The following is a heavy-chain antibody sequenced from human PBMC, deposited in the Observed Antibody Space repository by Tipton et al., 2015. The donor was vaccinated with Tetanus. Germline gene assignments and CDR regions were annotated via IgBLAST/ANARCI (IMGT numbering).Heavy chain of an antibody. CDR1: GLTFHELA. Sequence: RSLRLSCAASGLTFHELAMHWVRQAPGRGLEWVSGIMWDGSKVGYADSVKGRITISRDNAKNSLFLQMDSLRVEDTAVYYCARGSGVAALNHWGQGTPVTVSS. V-gene: IGHV3-9*01. CDR2: IMWDGSKV. J-gene: IGHJ5*02. D-gene: IGHD7-27*01. CDR3: ARGSGVAALNH.